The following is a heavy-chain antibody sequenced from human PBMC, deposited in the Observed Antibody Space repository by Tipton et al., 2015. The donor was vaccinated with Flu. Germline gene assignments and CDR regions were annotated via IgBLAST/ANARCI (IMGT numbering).Heavy chain of an antibody. CDR2: ISAYNGNT. J-gene: IGHJ6*02. V-gene: IGHV1-18*01. D-gene: IGHD3-9*01. CDR1: GYTFTSYG. CDR3: ARATNYDILTGYYYYYGMDV. Sequence: QVQLVQSGAEVKKPGASVKVSCKASGYTFTSYGISWVRQAPGQGLEWMGWISAYNGNTNYAQKLQGRVTMTTDTSTSTAYMEQRSLRSDDTAVYYCARATNYDILTGYYYYYGMDVWGQGTTVTVSS.